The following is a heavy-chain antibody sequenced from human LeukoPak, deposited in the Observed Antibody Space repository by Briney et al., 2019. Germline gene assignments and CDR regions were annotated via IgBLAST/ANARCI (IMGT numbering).Heavy chain of an antibody. CDR1: GFTFSSYG. J-gene: IGHJ4*02. V-gene: IGHV3-33*01. Sequence: GGSLRLSCAASGFTFSSYGMHWVRQAPGKGLEWVAFIWDDGSDKYYADSVKGRFTISRDNSKNTLYLQMNSLRAEDTALYYCARVVGATGCDYWGQGTLVTVSS. D-gene: IGHD1-26*01. CDR3: ARVVGATGCDY. CDR2: IWDDGSDK.